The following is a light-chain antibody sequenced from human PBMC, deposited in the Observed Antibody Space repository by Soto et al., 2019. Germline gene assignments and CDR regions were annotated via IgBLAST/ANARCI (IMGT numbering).Light chain of an antibody. Sequence: DMQMTHSPSSLSASVGDRVTITCRANYNIRNSLNWYQQKPREAPKLLIYASSSLESGVPSRFSGSASGTDFTLTINSLQPDDFATYYCQQSYSNPMTFGQGTKV. J-gene: IGKJ1*01. V-gene: IGKV1-39*01. CDR3: QQSYSNPMT. CDR1: YNIRNS. CDR2: ASS.